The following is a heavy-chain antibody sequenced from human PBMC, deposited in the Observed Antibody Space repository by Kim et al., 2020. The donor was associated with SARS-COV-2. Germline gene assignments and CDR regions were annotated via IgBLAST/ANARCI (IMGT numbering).Heavy chain of an antibody. CDR3: ARDLGSSGYSPHTDFDY. CDR2: ISAYNGNT. Sequence: ASVKVSCKASGYTFTSYGISWVRQAPGQGLEWMGWISAYNGNTNYAQKLQGRVTMTTDTSTSTAYMELRSLRSDDTAVYYCARDLGSSGYSPHTDFDYWGQGTLVTVSS. D-gene: IGHD3-22*01. J-gene: IGHJ4*02. CDR1: GYTFTSYG. V-gene: IGHV1-18*01.